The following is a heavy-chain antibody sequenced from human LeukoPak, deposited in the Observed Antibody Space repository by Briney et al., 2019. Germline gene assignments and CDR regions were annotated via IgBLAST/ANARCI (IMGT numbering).Heavy chain of an antibody. CDR3: VTRSYTSGWPT. J-gene: IGHJ5*02. V-gene: IGHV1-2*02. CDR2: INPNSGGA. D-gene: IGHD6-19*01. Sequence: GASVKVSCKASGKTFIGNYIHWVRQARGQGLERMGWINPNSGGANYAQRFQGRVTMTRDTSVTTAFLDLDRLTSDDTAVYYCVTRSYTSGWPTWGQGTLVTVSS. CDR1: GKTFIGNY.